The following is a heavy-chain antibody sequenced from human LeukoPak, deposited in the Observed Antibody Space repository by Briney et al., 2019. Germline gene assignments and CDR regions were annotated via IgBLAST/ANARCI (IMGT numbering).Heavy chain of an antibody. J-gene: IGHJ4*02. CDR2: INQDGSKT. V-gene: IGHV3-7*01. CDR1: GGSISSSSYY. CDR3: ASPRYFDTTGFYD. Sequence: ETLSLTCTVSGGSISSSSYYWGWIRQPPGTGLEWVANINQDGSKTYYVDSVKGQFAISRDNSRNSLYLQINTLGAEDTAVYYCASPRYFDTTGFYDWGQGTLVTVSS. D-gene: IGHD3-9*01.